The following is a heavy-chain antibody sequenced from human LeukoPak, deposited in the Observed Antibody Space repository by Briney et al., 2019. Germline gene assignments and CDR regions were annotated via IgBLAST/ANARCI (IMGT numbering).Heavy chain of an antibody. CDR1: GFTFSSYA. J-gene: IGHJ4*02. V-gene: IGHV3-30-3*01. CDR2: ISYDGSNK. Sequence: SGGSLRLSCAASGFTFSSYAMHWVRQAPGKGLEWVAVISYDGSNKYYADSVEGRFTISRDNSKNTLYLQMNSLRAEDTAVYYCASRLFDYWGQGTLVTVSS. CDR3: ASRLFDY.